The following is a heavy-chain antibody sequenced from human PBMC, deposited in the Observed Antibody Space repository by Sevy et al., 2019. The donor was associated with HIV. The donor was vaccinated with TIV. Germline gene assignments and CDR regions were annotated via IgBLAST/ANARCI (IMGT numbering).Heavy chain of an antibody. Sequence: GGSLRLSCAASGFTFSSYAMHWVRQAPGKGLEWVAVLSYDGSNRYYSDSVKGRFTISRDNSKNTLYLQMSSLRPDDTALYYCARDGGGVGIGTKPYCGGDCPKDHWGQGTLVTVSS. J-gene: IGHJ4*02. CDR3: ARDGGGVGIGTKPYCGGDCPKDH. CDR1: GFTFSSYA. CDR2: LSYDGSNR. V-gene: IGHV3-30-3*01. D-gene: IGHD2-21*02.